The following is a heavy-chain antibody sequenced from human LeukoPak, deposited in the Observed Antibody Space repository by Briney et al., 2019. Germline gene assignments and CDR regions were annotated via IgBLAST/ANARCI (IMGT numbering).Heavy chain of an antibody. D-gene: IGHD3-10*01. CDR3: AKSQYSFASGSSRPLFDY. Sequence: RASVKVSCKASGYIFSDYYIHWVRQARGQGLEWMGWINPNSGGTYFARKFEDRVTLTRDTSTNTGYMEMRSLTSDDTAAYYCAKSQYSFASGSSRPLFDYWGQGTLVTVSS. CDR1: GYIFSDYY. CDR2: INPNSGGT. V-gene: IGHV1-2*02. J-gene: IGHJ4*02.